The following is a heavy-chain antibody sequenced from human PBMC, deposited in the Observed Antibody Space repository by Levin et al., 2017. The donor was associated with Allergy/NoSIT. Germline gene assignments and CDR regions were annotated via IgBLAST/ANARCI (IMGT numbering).Heavy chain of an antibody. CDR3: ARAQKLNTYPVYWYFDR. J-gene: IGHJ2*01. D-gene: IGHD2-2*02. CDR2: IYYSGST. V-gene: IGHV4-39*07. CDR1: GGSISSSSYY. Sequence: SETLSLSCTVSGGSISSSSYYWGWIRQPPGKGLEWIGSIYYSGSTYYNPSLKSRVTMSVDTSTNQFSLKLSSVTAADTTVYYCARAQKLNTYPVYWYFDRWGRGTLVTVSS.